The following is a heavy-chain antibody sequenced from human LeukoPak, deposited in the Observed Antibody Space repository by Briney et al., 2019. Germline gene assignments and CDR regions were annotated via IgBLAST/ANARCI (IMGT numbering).Heavy chain of an antibody. CDR1: GFTFSTYG. V-gene: IGHV3-23*01. CDR2: ISGSGDST. Sequence: GGTLRLSCAASGFTFSTYGMSWVRQAPGKGLEWVSGISGSGDSTKYAGSVKGRFTISRDNSKNTLYLQMNSLKVDDTAVYYCAKDESRDSGIYGWGSDYWGQGILVTVSS. J-gene: IGHJ4*02. D-gene: IGHD1-26*01. CDR3: AKDESRDSGIYGWGSDY.